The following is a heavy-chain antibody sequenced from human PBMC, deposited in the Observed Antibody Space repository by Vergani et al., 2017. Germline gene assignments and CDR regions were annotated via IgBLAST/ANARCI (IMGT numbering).Heavy chain of an antibody. CDR3: AREGGSGAFDI. J-gene: IGHJ3*02. CDR1: GGSISSHY. Sequence: QVQLQESGPGLVKPSETLSLTCTVSGGSISSHYWSWIRQPPGKGLEWIGYIYYSGSTNYNPSLKSRVTISVDTSKNQFSLKLSSVTAADTAVYYCAREGGSGAFDIWGQGTMVTVSS. V-gene: IGHV4-59*11. D-gene: IGHD3-10*01. CDR2: IYYSGST.